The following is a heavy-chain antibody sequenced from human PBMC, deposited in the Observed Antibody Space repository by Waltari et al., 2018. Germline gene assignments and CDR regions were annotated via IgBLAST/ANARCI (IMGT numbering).Heavy chain of an antibody. Sequence: QVHLVQSGAEVKKPGSSVKVSCKHSGDTFSSDTVNWGRQAPGQGLEWMGRIMPDIKYTDYARGLQGRFTITADKSTSTVYMELTSLTSEDTAVYYCAGGDGGYFYYKLDVWGQGTTVTVSS. CDR1: GDTFSSDT. J-gene: IGHJ6*02. CDR3: AGGDGGYFYYKLDV. CDR2: IMPDIKYT. D-gene: IGHD2-21*02. V-gene: IGHV1-69*02.